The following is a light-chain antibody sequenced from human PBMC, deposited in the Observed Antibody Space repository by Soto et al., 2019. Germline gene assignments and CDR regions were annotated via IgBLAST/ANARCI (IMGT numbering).Light chain of an antibody. J-gene: IGKJ5*01. CDR3: QQYGSSPIT. Sequence: IVLTQSPGTLSLSPGERATLSCRASQSVSTRSLAWYQQKPGQAPRLLISGASSRAADIPDRFSGSGSGTDFTLTISRLETEDFAVYDCQQYGSSPITFGQGTRLEIK. CDR1: QSVSTRS. CDR2: GAS. V-gene: IGKV3-20*01.